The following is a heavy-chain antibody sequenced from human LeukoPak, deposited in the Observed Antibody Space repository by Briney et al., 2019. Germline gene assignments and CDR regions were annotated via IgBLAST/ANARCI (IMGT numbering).Heavy chain of an antibody. CDR2: IIPIFGTA. CDR1: GGTLSSYA. Sequence: SVKVSCKASGGTLSSYAISWVRQAPGQGLEWMGGIIPIFGTANYAQKFQGRVTITADESTSTAYMELSSLRSEDTAVYYCARALRPEIEVVPAAIGSQNYYYYGMDVWGQGTTVTVSS. D-gene: IGHD2-2*01. J-gene: IGHJ6*02. V-gene: IGHV1-69*13. CDR3: ARALRPEIEVVPAAIGSQNYYYYGMDV.